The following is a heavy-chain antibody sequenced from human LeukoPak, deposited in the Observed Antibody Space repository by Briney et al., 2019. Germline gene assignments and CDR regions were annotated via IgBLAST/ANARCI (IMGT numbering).Heavy chain of an antibody. Sequence: ALVTVSFKATGYTFSDYYMHWVRQAPGQGLEWMGFINLNSGTKYAQKFQGRVTMTKDTSSSTAYMELSRLRSDDTAVYYCARERESSSSSSPDPWGQGPMVTVSS. CDR3: ARERESSSSSSPDP. J-gene: IGHJ5*02. CDR1: GYTFSDYY. V-gene: IGHV1-2*02. D-gene: IGHD2-2*01. CDR2: INLNSGT.